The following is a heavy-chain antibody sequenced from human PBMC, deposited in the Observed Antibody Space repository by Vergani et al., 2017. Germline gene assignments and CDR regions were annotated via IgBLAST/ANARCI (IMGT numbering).Heavy chain of an antibody. Sequence: EKQLVQSGSETKKPGESLKISCQAFGYIFSNFWIGWVRQRPGRGLEWMGIIYPGDSEVKSNPTFRGHVIFSVDTSVNTAYLQWRSLQASDTATYFCASGGHGSENGGALQLWGQGTIITVSS. J-gene: IGHJ3*01. CDR1: GYIFSNFW. CDR2: IYPGDSEV. D-gene: IGHD3-10*01. CDR3: ASGGHGSENGGALQL. V-gene: IGHV5-51*01.